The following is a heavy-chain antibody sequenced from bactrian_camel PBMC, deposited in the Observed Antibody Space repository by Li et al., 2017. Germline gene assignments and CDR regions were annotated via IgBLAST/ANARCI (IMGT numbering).Heavy chain of an antibody. CDR1: GFIFSSYG. J-gene: IGHJ6*01. CDR3: VTDAVSWWPA. D-gene: IGHD6*01. CDR2: IASGGGST. Sequence: QLVESGGGLVQPGGSLRLSCAASGFIFSSYGMSWVRQAPGKGLERVSGIASGGGSTYCADSVKGRFTISRNNAKNTLYLQLNSLKTEDTAVCYCVTDAVSWWPAWGQGTQVTVS. V-gene: IGHV3S40*01.